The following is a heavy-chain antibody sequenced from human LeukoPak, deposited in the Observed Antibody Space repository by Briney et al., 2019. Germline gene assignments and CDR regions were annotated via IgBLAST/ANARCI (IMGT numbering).Heavy chain of an antibody. Sequence: GGSLRLSCAASGFTFSSYSMSWVRQVPGKGLEWVSSDSGTSTHIYYADSVEGRFTVSRDNAQNSLYLQMNSLRAEDTAVYYCTRGSEWTSGVSDYWGQGTLVTVSS. CDR2: DSGTSTHI. V-gene: IGHV3-21*01. CDR1: GFTFSSYS. CDR3: TRGSEWTSGVSDY. J-gene: IGHJ4*02. D-gene: IGHD3-3*01.